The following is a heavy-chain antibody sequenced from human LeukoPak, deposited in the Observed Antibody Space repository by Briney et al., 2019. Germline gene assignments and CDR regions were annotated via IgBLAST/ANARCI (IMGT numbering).Heavy chain of an antibody. CDR1: GYTFTSYG. CDR2: IRAYNTNT. CDR3: ATIEQYGSGSYYTPRY. J-gene: IGHJ4*02. D-gene: IGHD3-10*01. V-gene: IGHV1-18*01. Sequence: ASVKVSCKASGYTFTSYGISWVRQAPGQGLEWMGWIRAYNTNTNYAQQLQGRVTMTTDTSTSTAYMELRSLRSDDTALYYCATIEQYGSGSYYTPRYWGQGTLVTVSS.